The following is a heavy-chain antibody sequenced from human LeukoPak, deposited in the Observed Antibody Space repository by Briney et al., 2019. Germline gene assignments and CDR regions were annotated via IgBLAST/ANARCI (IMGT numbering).Heavy chain of an antibody. CDR3: AELGITMIGGV. CDR1: GFTFSRSS. V-gene: IGHV3-21*01. Sequence: GGSLRLSCAASGFTFSRSSMNWVRQAPGKGLEWVSSITTSSSYIYYTDSVKGRFTISRDNAKNSLYLQMNSLRAEDTAVYYCAELGITMIGGVWGKGTTVTISS. CDR2: ITTSSSYI. D-gene: IGHD3-10*02. J-gene: IGHJ6*04.